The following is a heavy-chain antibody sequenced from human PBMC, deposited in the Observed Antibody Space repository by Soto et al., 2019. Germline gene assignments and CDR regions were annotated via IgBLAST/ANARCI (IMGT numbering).Heavy chain of an antibody. CDR3: ARSESGYCTNGVCYIGETGDDY. CDR2: ISAYNGNT. CDR1: GYTFTSYG. J-gene: IGHJ4*02. Sequence: GASVKVSCKASGYTFTSYGISWVRQAPGQGLEWMGWISAYNGNTNYAQKLQGRVTMTTDTSTSTAYMELRSLRSDDTAVYYCARSESGYCTNGVCYIGETGDDYWGQGTLVTVSS. V-gene: IGHV1-18*01. D-gene: IGHD2-8*01.